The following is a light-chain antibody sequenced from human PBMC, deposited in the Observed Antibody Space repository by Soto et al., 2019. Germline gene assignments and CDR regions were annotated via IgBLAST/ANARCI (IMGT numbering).Light chain of an antibody. CDR2: ASS. Sequence: DIKMTQSPSSLSASVGDRVTITCRTSQSVSIYVNWYQQKPGKAPILLIYASSSLQSGVPSRFSGSGSGTDFTLTISSLEPEDFATYYCQQSYSTPTFGQGTKVDI. V-gene: IGKV1-39*01. J-gene: IGKJ2*01. CDR1: QSVSIY. CDR3: QQSYSTPT.